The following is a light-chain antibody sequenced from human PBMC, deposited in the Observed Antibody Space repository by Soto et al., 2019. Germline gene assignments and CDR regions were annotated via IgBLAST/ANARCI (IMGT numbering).Light chain of an antibody. V-gene: IGKV3-15*01. CDR1: QSVSSN. CDR2: GAS. CDR3: QQYNNWPPWT. Sequence: EIVMTQSPATLSVSPGERATLSCRASQSVSSNLAWYQQKPGQAPRLLIYGASTRATGIPARLSGSGSGTEVTLTLSSLQSEDFSVYYCQQYNNWPPWTVGQGTKVEIK. J-gene: IGKJ1*01.